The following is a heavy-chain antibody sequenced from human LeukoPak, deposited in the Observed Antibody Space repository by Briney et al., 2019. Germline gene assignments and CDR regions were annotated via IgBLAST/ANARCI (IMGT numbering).Heavy chain of an antibody. D-gene: IGHD1-1*01. Sequence: GASVKVSCKVSGDTLTELSMHCVRQAPGKGLEWMGGFDPEDGESIYAQKFQGRVTMTEDTSTDTAYMELSSLRSEDTAVYYCATDQRYNNNRQNDYWGQGTLVTVSS. CDR1: GDTLTELS. J-gene: IGHJ4*02. V-gene: IGHV1-24*01. CDR2: FDPEDGES. CDR3: ATDQRYNNNRQNDY.